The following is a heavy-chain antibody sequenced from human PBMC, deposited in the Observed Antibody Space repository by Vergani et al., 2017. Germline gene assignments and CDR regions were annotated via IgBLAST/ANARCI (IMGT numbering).Heavy chain of an antibody. V-gene: IGHV3-21*01. J-gene: IGHJ4*02. D-gene: IGHD2-8*01. CDR2: ISGSSSYV. Sequence: EVQLLESGGNLVQPGGSLRLSCAASGFSFSSYSMNWVRQAPGKGLEWVASISGSSSYVFYRDSVEGRFTITRDNAKKSVYLQMNSLRAEDTAMYFCARGLWDCTHIRCSPPSYWVQGTQVTVSS. CDR3: ARGLWDCTHIRCSPPSY. CDR1: GFSFSSYS.